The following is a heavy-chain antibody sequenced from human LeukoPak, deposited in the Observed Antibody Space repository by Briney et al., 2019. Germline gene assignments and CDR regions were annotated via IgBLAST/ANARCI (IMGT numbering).Heavy chain of an antibody. CDR2: MNPNSGNT. D-gene: IGHD5-12*01. CDR3: ATRGYSGYSPFDY. CDR1: GYTFTSYD. Sequence: ASVKVSCKASGYTFTSYDINWVRQATGQGLEWMGWMNPNSGNTGYAQKFQGRVTMTRNTSISTAYMELSSLRSENTAVYYCATRGYSGYSPFDYWGQGTLVTVSS. J-gene: IGHJ4*02. V-gene: IGHV1-8*01.